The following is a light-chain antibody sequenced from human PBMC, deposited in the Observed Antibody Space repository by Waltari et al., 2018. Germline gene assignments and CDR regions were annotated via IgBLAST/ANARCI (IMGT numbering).Light chain of an antibody. J-gene: IGKJ3*01. V-gene: IGKV1-8*01. Sequence: AIRITQSPSSLSASTTDRVTITCRASQNISTSLAWYQQRPGQAPKLLIYTTSTLQSGVPSRFSGSGSGTDFALTISCLQAEDFAIYYCQQYYTYPLTFGPGTKVDIK. CDR1: QNISTS. CDR3: QQYYTYPLT. CDR2: TTS.